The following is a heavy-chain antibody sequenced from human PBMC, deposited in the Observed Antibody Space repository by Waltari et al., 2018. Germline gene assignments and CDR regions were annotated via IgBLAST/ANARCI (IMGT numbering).Heavy chain of an antibody. CDR2: IIPILGIA. D-gene: IGHD6-13*01. CDR1: GGTFSSST. Sequence: QVQLVQSGAEVKKPGSSVKVSCKASGGTFSSSTISWVRQAPGQGLEWMGRIIPILGIANYAQKFQGRVTITADKSTSTAYMELSSLRSEDTAVYYCARVGVTGSSSWYGSWGQGTLVTVSS. J-gene: IGHJ4*02. V-gene: IGHV1-69*02. CDR3: ARVGVTGSSSWYGS.